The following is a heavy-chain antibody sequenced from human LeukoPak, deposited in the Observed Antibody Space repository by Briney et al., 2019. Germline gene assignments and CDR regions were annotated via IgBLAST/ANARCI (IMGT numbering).Heavy chain of an antibody. Sequence: PGGSLRLSCAASGFTVSSNYMSWVRQAPGKGLEWVSVIYSGGSTYYADSVKGRFTISRDNSNNTPYLQMNSLRAEDTAVYYCARESLGYCSGGSCYSYFDYWGQGTLVTVSS. CDR2: IYSGGST. CDR1: GFTVSSNY. CDR3: ARESLGYCSGGSCYSYFDY. V-gene: IGHV3-53*01. J-gene: IGHJ4*02. D-gene: IGHD2-15*01.